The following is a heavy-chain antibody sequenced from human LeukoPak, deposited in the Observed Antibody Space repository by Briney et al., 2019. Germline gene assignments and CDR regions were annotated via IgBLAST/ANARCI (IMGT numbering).Heavy chain of an antibody. D-gene: IGHD3-10*01. CDR3: ARGRFGEWDNWFDP. Sequence: ASVKVSCKASGYTFTGYYIHWVRQAPGQGLEWMAWINPNSGATNYAQKFQGRVTMTRDTSISTAYMELSRLTSDDTAVHFCARGRFGEWDNWFDPWGQGTLVTVSS. J-gene: IGHJ5*02. CDR1: GYTFTGYY. CDR2: INPNSGAT. V-gene: IGHV1-2*02.